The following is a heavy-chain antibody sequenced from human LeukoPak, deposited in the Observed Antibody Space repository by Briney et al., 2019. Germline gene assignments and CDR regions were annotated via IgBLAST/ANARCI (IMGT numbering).Heavy chain of an antibody. J-gene: IGHJ5*02. CDR1: GDRVPSNNAA. V-gene: IGHV6-1*01. CDR2: TYYRSKWYN. D-gene: IGHD2-8*01. Sequence: SQTLSLPYAFSGDRVPSNNAAWNSIRQSPSRGLEWLGRTYYRSKWYNDYAVSVKSRITINPDTSKNQFSLQLNSVTPEDTAVYYCAREYERGERNWFDPWGQGTLVTVSS. CDR3: AREYERGERNWFDP.